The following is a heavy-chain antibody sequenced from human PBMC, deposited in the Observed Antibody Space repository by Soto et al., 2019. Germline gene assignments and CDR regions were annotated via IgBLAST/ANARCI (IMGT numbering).Heavy chain of an antibody. CDR3: ARDPEGGYSYGPSYYYYGMDV. J-gene: IGHJ6*02. CDR2: ISAYNGNT. CDR1: GYTFTSYG. Sequence: ASVKVSCKASGYTFTSYGISWVRRAPGQGLEWMGWISAYNGNTNYAQKLQGRVTMTTDTSTSTAYMELRSLRSDDTAVYYCARDPEGGYSYGPSYYYYGMDVWGQGTTVTVSS. D-gene: IGHD5-18*01. V-gene: IGHV1-18*04.